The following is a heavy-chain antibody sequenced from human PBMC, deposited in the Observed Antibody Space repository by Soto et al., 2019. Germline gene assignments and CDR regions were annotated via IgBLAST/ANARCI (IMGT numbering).Heavy chain of an antibody. Sequence: SETLSLTCAVYGGSFSGYYWSWIRQPPGKGLEWIGEINHSGSTNYNPSLKSRVTISVDTSKNQFSLKLSSVTAADTAVYYCARGVAAAGTMRWFDPWGQGTLVTSPQ. CDR2: INHSGST. CDR1: GGSFSGYY. V-gene: IGHV4-34*01. D-gene: IGHD6-13*01. CDR3: ARGVAAAGTMRWFDP. J-gene: IGHJ5*02.